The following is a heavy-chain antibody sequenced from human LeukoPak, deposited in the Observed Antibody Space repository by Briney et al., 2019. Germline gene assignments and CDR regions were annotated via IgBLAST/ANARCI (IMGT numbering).Heavy chain of an antibody. Sequence: GASVKVSCKASGGTFSSYAISWVRQAPGQGLEWMGGIIPIFGTANYAQKFQGRVTITADESTSTAYMELSSLTSDDTAVYYCARMGIAAAGSLDYWGQGNPVTVSS. CDR3: ARMGIAAAGSLDY. J-gene: IGHJ4*02. V-gene: IGHV1-69*13. D-gene: IGHD6-13*01. CDR1: GGTFSSYA. CDR2: IIPIFGTA.